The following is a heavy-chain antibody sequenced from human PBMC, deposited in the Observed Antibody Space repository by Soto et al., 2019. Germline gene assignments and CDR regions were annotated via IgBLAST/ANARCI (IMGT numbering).Heavy chain of an antibody. CDR2: INHSGGT. Sequence: SETLSLTCTVSGVSFSSYYWSWIRQPPGTGLEWIGEINHSGGTNYNPSLKSRVTISVDTSKNQFSLKLTSVTAADTAVYYCARDKITGLFDYWGQGTLVTVSS. D-gene: IGHD2-8*02. V-gene: IGHV4-34*01. CDR1: GVSFSSYY. CDR3: ARDKITGLFDY. J-gene: IGHJ4*02.